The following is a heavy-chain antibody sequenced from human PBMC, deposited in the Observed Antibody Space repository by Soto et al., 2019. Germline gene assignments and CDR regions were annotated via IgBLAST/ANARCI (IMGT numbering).Heavy chain of an antibody. J-gene: IGHJ6*02. CDR1: GGTFSSYA. CDR3: ARPYQLLTYYYYGMDV. D-gene: IGHD2-2*01. Sequence: QVQLVQSGAEVKKPGSSVKVSYKASGGTFSSYAISWVRQAPGQGLEWMGGIIPIFGTANYAQKFQGRVTITADKSTSTAYMELSSLRSEDTAVYYCARPYQLLTYYYYGMDVWGQGTTVTVSS. V-gene: IGHV1-69*06. CDR2: IIPIFGTA.